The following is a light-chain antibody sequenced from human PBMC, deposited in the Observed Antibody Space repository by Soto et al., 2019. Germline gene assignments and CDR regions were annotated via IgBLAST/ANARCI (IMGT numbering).Light chain of an antibody. CDR3: SSYTSRNTLV. CDR1: SSDVGGYDY. CDR2: EVS. J-gene: IGLJ2*01. Sequence: QSALTQPASVSGSPGQSITISCTGTSSDVGGYDYVSWYQQHPGKAPKVMIYEVSNRPSGVSNRFSGSKSGNTASLTISGLQAEDEADYYCSSYTSRNTLVFGGGTQLTVL. V-gene: IGLV2-14*01.